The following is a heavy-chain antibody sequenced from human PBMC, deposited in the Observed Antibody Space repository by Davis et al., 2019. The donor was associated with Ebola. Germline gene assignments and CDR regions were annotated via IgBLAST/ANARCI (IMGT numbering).Heavy chain of an antibody. J-gene: IGHJ3*01. CDR3: ARGGLVPAALYL. CDR2: IAYIGNT. Sequence: PSETLSLTCTVSGASMTSYYWSWIRQPPGKGLEWIGYIAYIGNTIYNPSLKSRVTISGDTSKKQFSLRLSSVTAADTAVYYCARGGLVPAALYLWGQGTMVTVSS. CDR1: GASMTSYY. D-gene: IGHD2-2*01. V-gene: IGHV4-59*01.